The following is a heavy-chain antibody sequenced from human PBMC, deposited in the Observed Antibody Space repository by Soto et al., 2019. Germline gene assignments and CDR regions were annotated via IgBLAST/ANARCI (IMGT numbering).Heavy chain of an antibody. Sequence: ASGKVFCKASGYPFTGYDMAWVRRAPEQGLEWMGWNNPNSGGTNYAQRFQGRVTMTRDTSISTAYMELSRLRSDDTALYYCARGDSRHFYYWGQGTLVTVS. CDR3: ARGDSRHFYY. CDR2: NNPNSGGT. D-gene: IGHD5-18*01. J-gene: IGHJ4*02. CDR1: GYPFTGYD. V-gene: IGHV1-2*02.